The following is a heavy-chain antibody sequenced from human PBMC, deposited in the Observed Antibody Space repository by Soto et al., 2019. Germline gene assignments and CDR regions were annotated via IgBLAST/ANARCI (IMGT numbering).Heavy chain of an antibody. V-gene: IGHV3-23*01. CDR2: ISGSGTST. D-gene: IGHD3-3*01. Sequence: GGSLRLSCTASGFILSSSAMSWVRQAPGRGLEWVSAISGSGTSTYYADSVKGRFTISGDRSKNTIYLQMNSLRAEDTAVYYCAKGPTIFGVVITYEFYYGMYVWGQGTTVTVSS. CDR3: AKGPTIFGVVITYEFYYGMYV. CDR1: GFILSSSA. J-gene: IGHJ6*02.